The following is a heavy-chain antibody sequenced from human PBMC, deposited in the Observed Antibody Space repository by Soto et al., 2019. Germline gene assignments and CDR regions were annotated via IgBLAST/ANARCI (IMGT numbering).Heavy chain of an antibody. J-gene: IGHJ6*02. V-gene: IGHV3-15*07. CDR2: IKSKTDGGTT. D-gene: IGHD6-13*01. CDR1: GFTFSNAW. CDR3: ITTRVLELAAAGRTYYYYYGMDV. Sequence: GGSLRLSCAASGFTFSNAWMNWVRQAPGKGLEWVGRIKSKTDGGTTDYAAPVKGRFTISRDDSKNTLYLQMNSLKTEDTAVYYCITTRVLELAAAGRTYYYYYGMDVWGQGTTVTVSS.